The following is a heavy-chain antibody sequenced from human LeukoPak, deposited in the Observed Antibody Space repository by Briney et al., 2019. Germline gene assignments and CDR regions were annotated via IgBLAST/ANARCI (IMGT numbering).Heavy chain of an antibody. CDR2: IRSKAYGGTT. J-gene: IGHJ4*02. CDR3: TTVVGYCSGGSCYPDY. CDR1: GFTFGDYA. D-gene: IGHD2-15*01. Sequence: RSLRLSCTASGFTFGDYAMSWFRQAPGKGLEWVGFIRSKAYGGTTEYAASVKGRFTISRDDSKSIAYLQMNSLKTEDTAVYYCTTVVGYCSGGSCYPDYWGQGTLVTVSS. V-gene: IGHV3-49*03.